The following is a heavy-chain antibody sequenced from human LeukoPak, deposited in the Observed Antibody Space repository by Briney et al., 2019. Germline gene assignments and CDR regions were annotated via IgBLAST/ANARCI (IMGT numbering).Heavy chain of an antibody. J-gene: IGHJ4*02. D-gene: IGHD3-10*01. Sequence: PSETLSLTCAVYGESFSGHHWTWIRQPPGRGLEWIGEINHSGSTTSNPSLNNRVTISVDTSKNQFSLKLTSVTAADTAVYYCARPRYGSGSLDSWGQGTLVTVSS. CDR3: ARPRYGSGSLDS. CDR2: INHSGST. CDR1: GESFSGHH. V-gene: IGHV4-34*01.